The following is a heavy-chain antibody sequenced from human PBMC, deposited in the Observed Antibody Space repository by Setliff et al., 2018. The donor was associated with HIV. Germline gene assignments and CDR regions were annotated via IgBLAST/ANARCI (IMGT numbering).Heavy chain of an antibody. V-gene: IGHV4-39*01. CDR2: FHYRGST. J-gene: IGHJ3*02. CDR1: GDSIRRNYY. D-gene: IGHD3-3*01. Sequence: SETLSLTCNVSGDSIRRNYYWGWIRQPPDKGLEWIGSFHYRGSTSYNPSLRSRITISVDTSKNQLSLKLTSVTAADTATYYCARPLTESYNFWGDAFAIWGQGTVVTVS. CDR3: ARPLTESYNFWGDAFAI.